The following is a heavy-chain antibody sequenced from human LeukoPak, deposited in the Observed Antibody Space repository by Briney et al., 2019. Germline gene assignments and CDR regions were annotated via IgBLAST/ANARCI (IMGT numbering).Heavy chain of an antibody. CDR3: AKDYGLWCCFLF. CDR2: IRSDGNVT. V-gene: IGHV3-30*02. Sequence: GGSLRLSCEASGFLFSSNGMHGVRQPPGKGLEWVAFIRSDGNVTKYLDSIKGRFTISRDNYKNILSLQLDDVRPDDTAVYFCAKDYGLWCCFLFWGRGILVTVSS. J-gene: IGHJ4*02. CDR1: GFLFSSNG. D-gene: IGHD2-21*01.